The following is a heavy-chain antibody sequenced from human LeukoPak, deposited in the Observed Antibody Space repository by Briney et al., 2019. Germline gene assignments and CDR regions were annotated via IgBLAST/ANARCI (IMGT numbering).Heavy chain of an antibody. CDR2: VSYDGSNK. J-gene: IGHJ6*02. Sequence: GRSLRLSCAASGFTFSSHDMHWVRQAPGKWLEWVAVVSYDGSNKYYADSVKGRFTISRDNSKNTLSLQMHSLRAEDTAVYYCAKSARFCTDDVCYTNYYYGMDVWGQGTTVTVSS. D-gene: IGHD2-8*01. V-gene: IGHV3-30*18. CDR3: AKSARFCTDDVCYTNYYYGMDV. CDR1: GFTFSSHD.